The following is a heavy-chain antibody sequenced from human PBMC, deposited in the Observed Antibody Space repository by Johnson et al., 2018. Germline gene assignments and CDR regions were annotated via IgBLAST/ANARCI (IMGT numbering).Heavy chain of an antibody. J-gene: IGHJ6*03. CDR1: GFTFSSYG. Sequence: QVQLVESGGGVVQPGRSLRLSCAASGFTFSSYGMHWVRQAPGKGLEWVAVISYDGRNKYYADSVKGRFTISRDNSKNTLYLQMNGLRAEDTAVYYCAKGTNKRCTNGVCPSYYYYYYMDVWGKGTTVTVSS. V-gene: IGHV3-30*18. D-gene: IGHD2-8*01. CDR2: ISYDGRNK. CDR3: AKGTNKRCTNGVCPSYYYYYYMDV.